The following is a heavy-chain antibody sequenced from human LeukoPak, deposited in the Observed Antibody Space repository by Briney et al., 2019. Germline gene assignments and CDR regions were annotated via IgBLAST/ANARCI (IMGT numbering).Heavy chain of an antibody. D-gene: IGHD5-12*01. CDR1: GYTFTSYA. CDR2: INAGNGNT. J-gene: IGHJ4*02. CDR3: ARDIWDSGYDFMDY. V-gene: IGHV1-3*01. Sequence: GASVKVSCKASGYTFTSYAMHWVRQAPGQRLEWMGWINAGNGNTKYSQKFQGRVTITRDTSASTAYMELSSLRSEDTAVYYCARDIWDSGYDFMDYWGQGTLVTVSS.